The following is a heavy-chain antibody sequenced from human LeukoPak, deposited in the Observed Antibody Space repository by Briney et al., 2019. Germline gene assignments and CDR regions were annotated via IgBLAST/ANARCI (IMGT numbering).Heavy chain of an antibody. D-gene: IGHD5-24*01. CDR1: GFTLSNYA. Sequence: GGSLRLSCVASGFTLSNYAMSWVRQAPGKGLEWVSAIRSSGDTTYYADSVKGRFTISRDNSKNTLYMEMNSLRVEDTAISYCAKAAGDGYNYGYWGQGTLVTVSS. CDR3: AKAAGDGYNYGY. CDR2: IRSSGDTT. J-gene: IGHJ4*02. V-gene: IGHV3-23*01.